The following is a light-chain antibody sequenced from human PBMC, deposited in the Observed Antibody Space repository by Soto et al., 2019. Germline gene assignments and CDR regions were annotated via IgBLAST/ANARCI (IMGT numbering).Light chain of an antibody. CDR3: QQSYSTPRT. J-gene: IGKJ1*01. V-gene: IGKV1-39*01. CDR2: AAS. Sequence: DLPMTQSPSSLSASVGDRVTITCRASQSISSYLNWYQQKPGKAPKLPIYAASSLQSGVPSRFSGSGSGTDFTLTISSLQPEDFATYYCQQSYSTPRTFGQGTKVEIK. CDR1: QSISSY.